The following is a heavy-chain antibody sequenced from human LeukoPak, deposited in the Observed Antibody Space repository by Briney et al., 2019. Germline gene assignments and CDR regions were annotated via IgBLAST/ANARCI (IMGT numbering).Heavy chain of an antibody. CDR3: ARGLGPGNWFDP. CDR2: IYHSGST. CDR1: GYSISSGSYY. V-gene: IGHV4-38-2*02. Sequence: SETLSLTCTVSGYSISSGSYYWSWIRQPAGKGLGWIGSIYHSGSTFYNPPLKSRVTISVDTSKNQFSLKLSSVTAADTAMFYCARGLGPGNWFDPWGQGTLVTVSS. J-gene: IGHJ5*02. D-gene: IGHD3-10*01.